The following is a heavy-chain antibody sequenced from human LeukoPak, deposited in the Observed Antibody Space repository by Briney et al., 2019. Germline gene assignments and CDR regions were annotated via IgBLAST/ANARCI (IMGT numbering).Heavy chain of an antibody. CDR3: ARVSHYYGSEIEY. Sequence: ASVKVSCKASGYTFNSYDITWVRQAPGQGLEGMGWISAYNGNTNYAQKVQGRVTMTTDTSTSTAYMELRSLRSDDTAVYYCARVSHYYGSEIEYWGQGTLVTVSS. V-gene: IGHV1-18*01. D-gene: IGHD3-10*01. CDR1: GYTFNSYD. CDR2: ISAYNGNT. J-gene: IGHJ4*02.